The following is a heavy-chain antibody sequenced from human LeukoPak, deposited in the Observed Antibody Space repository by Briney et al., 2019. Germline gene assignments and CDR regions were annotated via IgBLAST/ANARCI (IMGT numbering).Heavy chain of an antibody. V-gene: IGHV5-51*01. J-gene: IGHJ3*02. CDR3: ATSNSSGGSPDAFDI. D-gene: IGHD6-19*01. CDR1: GYSFTSYW. CDR2: IYPGDSDT. Sequence: GESLQISCKGSGYSFTSYWIGWVRQMPGKGLEWMGIIYPGDSDTRYSPSFRGQVTISADKSISTAYLQWSSLKASDTAMYYCATSNSSGGSPDAFDIWGQGTMVTVSS.